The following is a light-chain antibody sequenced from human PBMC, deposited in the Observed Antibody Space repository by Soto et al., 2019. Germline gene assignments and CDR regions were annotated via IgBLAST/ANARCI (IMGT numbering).Light chain of an antibody. V-gene: IGLV3-1*01. CDR3: QVWDSSKAV. CDR2: QDT. Sequence: SYELTQPPSVSVSPGQTASIPCSGDKLGDKYACWYQQRPGQSPVLVIYQDTKRPSGIPERFSGSNSGNTATLTISGTQAMDEGDYYCQVWDSSKAVFGTGTQLTVL. CDR1: KLGDKY. J-gene: IGLJ1*01.